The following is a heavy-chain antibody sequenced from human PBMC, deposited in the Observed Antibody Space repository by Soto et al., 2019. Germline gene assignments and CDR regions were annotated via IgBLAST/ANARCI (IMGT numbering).Heavy chain of an antibody. CDR1: GGSISSHY. D-gene: IGHD3-10*01. CDR3: ARRGADLLWFGELPNQRFDS. V-gene: IGHV4-59*11. CDR2: IYYSGST. J-gene: IGHJ3*02. Sequence: PSETLSLTCTVSGGSISSHYWSWIRQPPGKGLEWIGYIYYSGSTNYNPSLKSRVTISVDTSKNQFSLKLSSVTAADTAVYYCARRGADLLWFGELPNQRFDSWGHRTMVTVSS.